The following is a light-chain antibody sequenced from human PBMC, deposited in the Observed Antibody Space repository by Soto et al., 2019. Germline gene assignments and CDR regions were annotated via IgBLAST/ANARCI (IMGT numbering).Light chain of an antibody. CDR3: SSYAGSNKGV. Sequence: SVVTQPPPPAGAPGQAVPLSSTGTTSYVGAYNYVSWYQHHPGKAPKLMIYEVTKRPSGVPDRFSGSKSGNTASLTVSGLQAEDEADYYCSSYAGSNKGVCGTGTRSPS. V-gene: IGLV2-8*01. CDR2: EVT. CDR1: TSYVGAYNY. J-gene: IGLJ1*01.